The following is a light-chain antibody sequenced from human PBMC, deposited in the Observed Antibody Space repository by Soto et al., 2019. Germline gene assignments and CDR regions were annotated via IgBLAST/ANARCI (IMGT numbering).Light chain of an antibody. Sequence: QSALTQPASGSGSPGQSITISCTGTSSDVGAYNYVSWYQQHPGKAPKLMIFEVSDRPSGVSNRFSGSKSGNTASLTISGLQAEDEADYYCSSYTSSNTLVFGGGTKLTV. CDR2: EVS. CDR1: SSDVGAYNY. V-gene: IGLV2-14*01. CDR3: SSYTSSNTLV. J-gene: IGLJ2*01.